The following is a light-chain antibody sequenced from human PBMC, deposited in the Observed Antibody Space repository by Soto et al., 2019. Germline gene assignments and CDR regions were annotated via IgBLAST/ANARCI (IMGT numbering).Light chain of an antibody. CDR1: QTISKY. CDR3: QHTHSAPWT. V-gene: IGKV1-39*01. Sequence: DIQMTQSPSSLSASVGDRVTITCRASQTISKYLNWYQQKPGKVPKVLIYGASSLQSGVPSRFSGSGSGTDFTLTISSLQPEDFVIYYCQHTHSAPWTFGQGTKVEIK. CDR2: GAS. J-gene: IGKJ1*01.